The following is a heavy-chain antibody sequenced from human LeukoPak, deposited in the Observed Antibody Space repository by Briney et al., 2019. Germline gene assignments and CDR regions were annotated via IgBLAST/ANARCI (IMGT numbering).Heavy chain of an antibody. CDR2: IYYSGST. D-gene: IGHD3-16*01. J-gene: IGHJ6*03. CDR1: GSSISSGDYY. CDR3: ARTPWGNRGIYYMDV. V-gene: IGHV4-30-4*08. Sequence: SQTLSLNCTVSGSSISSGDYYWSWIRQPPGKVLEWIGYIYYSGSTYYNPSLKSRVTISVDTSKNQFSLKLSSVTAADTAVYYCARTPWGNRGIYYMDVWGKGTTVTVSS.